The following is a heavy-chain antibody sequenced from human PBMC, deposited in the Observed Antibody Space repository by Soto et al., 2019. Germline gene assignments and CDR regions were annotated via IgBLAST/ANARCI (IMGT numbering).Heavy chain of an antibody. CDR2: IFTGGST. V-gene: IGHV3-53*04. Sequence: EVQLVESGGGLVQPGGSLRLSCAASGFTVSSNYMSWVRQAPGKGLEWVSVIFTGGSTYYADSVKGRFTISRHSSKYTVNVQMNSLRAEDTAVDYCARDRYSSGWLDAFDIWGQGTMVTVSS. CDR1: GFTVSSNY. J-gene: IGHJ3*02. D-gene: IGHD6-19*01. CDR3: ARDRYSSGWLDAFDI.